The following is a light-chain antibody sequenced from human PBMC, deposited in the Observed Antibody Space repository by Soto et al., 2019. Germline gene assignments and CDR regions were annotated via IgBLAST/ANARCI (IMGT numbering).Light chain of an antibody. Sequence: QSALTQPPSASGSPGQSVTISCTGTSSDVGGYKYVSWYQQHPGKAPKLMIFEVNKRPSGVPDRFSGSKSGNTASLTVSGLQAEDEADYYCSSYAGINNLEVFGTRTKVTVL. CDR3: SSYAGINNLEV. J-gene: IGLJ1*01. CDR1: SSDVGGYKY. CDR2: EVN. V-gene: IGLV2-8*01.